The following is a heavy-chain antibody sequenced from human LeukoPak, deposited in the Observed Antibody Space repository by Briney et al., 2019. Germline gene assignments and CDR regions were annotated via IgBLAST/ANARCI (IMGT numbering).Heavy chain of an antibody. CDR1: GFTVSSNY. Sequence: PGGSLRLSCAASGFTVSSNYTSWVRQAPGKGLEWVSVIYTGGDTYYADSVKGRFTISRDNSMNTLYLQMNSLRAEDTAIYYCARVSTWFDPWGQGTLVTVSS. CDR3: ARVSTWFDP. CDR2: IYTGGDT. V-gene: IGHV3-53*01. J-gene: IGHJ5*02.